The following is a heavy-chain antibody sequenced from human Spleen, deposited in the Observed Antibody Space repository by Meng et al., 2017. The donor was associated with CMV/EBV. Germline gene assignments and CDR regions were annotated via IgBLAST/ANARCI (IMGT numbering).Heavy chain of an antibody. V-gene: IGHV4-34*01. CDR1: GGSFSGYY. CDR2: INHSGST. Sequence: QVRLQQWGAGLLKPSETLSLTCAVYGGSFSGYYWSWIRQPPGKGLEWIGEINHSGSTNYNPSLKSRVTISVDTSKNQFSLKLSSVTAADTAVYYCASRDIVATYFDYWGQGTLVTVSS. J-gene: IGHJ4*02. CDR3: ASRDIVATYFDY. D-gene: IGHD5-12*01.